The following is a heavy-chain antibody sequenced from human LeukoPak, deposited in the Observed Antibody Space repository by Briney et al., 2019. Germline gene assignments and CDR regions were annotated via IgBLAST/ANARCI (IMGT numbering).Heavy chain of an antibody. CDR2: ISYVGSNK. V-gene: IGHV3-30*03. CDR1: GFTFSRYG. Sequence: GGSLRLSCAASGFTFSRYGMHWVGQAPGKGLEWVAVISYVGSNKYYADSVKGRFTISRDNSKNTLYLQMNSLRAEDTAVYYCAGHYGAVVGIWGQGTMVTVSS. D-gene: IGHD4-17*01. CDR3: AGHYGAVVGI. J-gene: IGHJ3*02.